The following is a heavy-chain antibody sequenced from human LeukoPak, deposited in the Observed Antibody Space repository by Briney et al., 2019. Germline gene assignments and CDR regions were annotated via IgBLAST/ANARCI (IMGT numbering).Heavy chain of an antibody. Sequence: ASETLSLTCTVSGGSISSGYYWSWVRQAPGKGLEWVGRIKSKTDGGTTDYAAPVKGRFTISRDDSKNTLYLQMNSLKTEDTAVYYCTTDQYYYGSGSFDYWGQGTLVTVSS. CDR3: TTDQYYYGSGSFDY. J-gene: IGHJ4*02. V-gene: IGHV3-15*01. CDR1: GGSISSGYY. CDR2: IKSKTDGGTT. D-gene: IGHD3-10*01.